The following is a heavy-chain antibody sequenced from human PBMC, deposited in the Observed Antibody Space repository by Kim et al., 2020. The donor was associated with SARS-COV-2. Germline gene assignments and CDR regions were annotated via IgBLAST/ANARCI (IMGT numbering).Heavy chain of an antibody. CDR1: GGTFSSYA. CDR3: ARHLKEGIAVAGASGY. D-gene: IGHD6-19*01. J-gene: IGHJ4*02. V-gene: IGHV1-69*13. CDR2: IIPIFGTA. Sequence: SVKVSCKASGGTFSSYAISWVRQAPGQGLEWMGGIIPIFGTANYAQKFQGRVTITADESTSTAYMELSSLRSEDTAVYYCARHLKEGIAVAGASGYWGQGTLVTVSS.